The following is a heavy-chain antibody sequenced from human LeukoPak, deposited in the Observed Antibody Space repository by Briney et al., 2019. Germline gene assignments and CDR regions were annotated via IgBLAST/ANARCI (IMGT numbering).Heavy chain of an antibody. Sequence: PGGSLRLSCAASGLTFSSHWMHWVRQAPGKGLEWVSAISGSGGSTYYADSVKGRFTISRDNSKDTLYLQMNSLRAEDTAVYYCAKDLRHCSSTSCYGGGWFDYWGQGTLVTVSS. CDR1: GLTFSSHW. CDR3: AKDLRHCSSTSCYGGGWFDY. V-gene: IGHV3-23*01. D-gene: IGHD2-2*01. J-gene: IGHJ4*02. CDR2: ISGSGGST.